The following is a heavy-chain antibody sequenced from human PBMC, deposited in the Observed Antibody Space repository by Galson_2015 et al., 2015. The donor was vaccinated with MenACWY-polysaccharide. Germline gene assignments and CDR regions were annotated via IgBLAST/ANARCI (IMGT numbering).Heavy chain of an antibody. Sequence: SLRLSCATSGFPFSAYWMSWVRQAPGKGLEWVAIVKQDGTQKLYVDSVKGRFVVSRDNTKNSLYLQMDSLRADDTAVYFCSRHVLERAIPYFYIDFWGQGSPVTVSP. D-gene: IGHD1-1*01. CDR2: VKQDGTQK. CDR3: SRHVLERAIPYFYIDF. CDR1: GFPFSAYW. J-gene: IGHJ4*02. V-gene: IGHV3-7*01.